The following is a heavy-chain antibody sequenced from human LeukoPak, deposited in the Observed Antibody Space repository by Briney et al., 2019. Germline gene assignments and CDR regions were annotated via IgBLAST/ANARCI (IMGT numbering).Heavy chain of an antibody. CDR1: GFTFSIYI. J-gene: IGHJ4*02. Sequence: GGPLTLSCGPSGFTFSIYIMTWVPQAPGKGLECIAHISSSRWGIYYADSVKGRFTTSRDNAKNSVFLQMSSLRPEDTAVYYCAKGEYHQDGIGENRFDNLGQGALVTVSS. D-gene: IGHD5-24*01. CDR2: ISSSRWGI. CDR3: AKGEYHQDGIGENRFDN. V-gene: IGHV3-48*01.